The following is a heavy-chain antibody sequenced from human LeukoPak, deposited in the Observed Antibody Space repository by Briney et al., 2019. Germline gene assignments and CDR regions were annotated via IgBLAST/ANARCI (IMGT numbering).Heavy chain of an antibody. CDR3: ARDTETGSDAFDI. CDR2: IYYSGST. CDR1: GGSISRYY. D-gene: IGHD7-27*01. J-gene: IGHJ3*02. V-gene: IGHV4-59*01. Sequence: SETLSLTCTVSGGSISRYYWSWIRQPPGKGLEWIGYIYYSGSTNYNPSLERRVTISVDTSKNQFSPKLSAVTAADPAVYCCARDTETGSDAFDIWGQGTMVTVSS.